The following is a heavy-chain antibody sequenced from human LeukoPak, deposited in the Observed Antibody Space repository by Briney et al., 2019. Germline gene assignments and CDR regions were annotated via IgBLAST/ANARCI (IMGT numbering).Heavy chain of an antibody. CDR1: GGPLGGYS. CDR2: XNHSGST. V-gene: IGHV4-34*01. Sequence: SETRSLTCAVSGGPLGGYSWSWFRQSPGKGLEWXXXXNHSGSTNYNPPLKNRVTISVDTSRNQFSLRVTSVTAADTAVYYCARGLEGYSYGDSEFDHWGQGTLVTVSS. D-gene: IGHD5-18*01. J-gene: IGHJ4*02. CDR3: ARGLEGYSYGDSEFDH.